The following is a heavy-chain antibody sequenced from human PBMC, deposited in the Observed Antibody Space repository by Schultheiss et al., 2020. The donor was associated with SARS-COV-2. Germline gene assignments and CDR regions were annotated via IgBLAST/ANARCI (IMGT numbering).Heavy chain of an antibody. V-gene: IGHV3-30*07. CDR1: GFTFSSYA. J-gene: IGHJ5*02. Sequence: GGSLRLSCAASGFTFSSYAMHWVRQAPGKGLEWVAVISYDGSNKYYADSVKGRFTISRDNAKNSLYLQMNSLRAEDTAVYYCARDHPPNHWGQGTLVTVSS. CDR3: ARDHPPNH. CDR2: ISYDGSNK.